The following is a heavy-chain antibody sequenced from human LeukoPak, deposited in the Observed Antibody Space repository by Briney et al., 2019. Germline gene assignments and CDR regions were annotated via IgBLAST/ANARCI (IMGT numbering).Heavy chain of an antibody. V-gene: IGHV4-39*01. D-gene: IGHD1-26*01. Sequence: PSETLSLTCTVSGGSISSSGYYWGWIRQPPGKGLEWIASIYYSGSTYYNPSLKSRVTISVDTFKNHLSLKQSSLTAEDTAVYYCARHEYSGSYYGLSWFDPWGQGTLVTVSS. J-gene: IGHJ5*02. CDR3: ARHEYSGSYYGLSWFDP. CDR1: GGSISSSGYY. CDR2: IYYSGST.